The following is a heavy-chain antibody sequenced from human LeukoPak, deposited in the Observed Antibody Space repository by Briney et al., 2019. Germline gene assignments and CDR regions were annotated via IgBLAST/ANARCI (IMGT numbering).Heavy chain of an antibody. V-gene: IGHV3-7*01. CDR1: GFTFGYFW. J-gene: IGHJ5*02. D-gene: IGHD5-18*01. CDR2: MKGDGSLI. Sequence: TGGSLRLSCAASGFTFGYFWMSWVRQAPGRGLQWVASMKGDGSLIHYVDSVRGRFTISRDNARSSLYLQMNSLRAEDTAIYFCATYRQLMLPFEAWGQGTLVTVSS. CDR3: ATYRQLMLPFEA.